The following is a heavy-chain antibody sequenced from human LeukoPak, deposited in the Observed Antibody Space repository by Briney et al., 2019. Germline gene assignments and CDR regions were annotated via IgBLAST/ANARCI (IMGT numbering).Heavy chain of an antibody. V-gene: IGHV3-15*01. J-gene: IGHJ4*02. CDR2: IMTKSGGEST. D-gene: IGHD1-1*01. Sequence: GGSLRLSCAASGFNFNYAWMSWVRQAPGKGLEWLGRIMTKSGGESTTYATPVKGRFIISRDDSKNTLHLQMDGLKTEDTAVYFCATSGTTTTRFMDYWGQGTLVSVFS. CDR3: ATSGTTTTRFMDY. CDR1: GFNFNYAW.